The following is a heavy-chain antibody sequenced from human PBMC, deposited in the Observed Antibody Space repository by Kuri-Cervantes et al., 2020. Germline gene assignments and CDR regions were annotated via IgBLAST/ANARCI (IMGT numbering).Heavy chain of an antibody. CDR3: ARGVLEWLFPVPYYYYYYMDV. Sequence: ASVKVSCKASGGTFSNYDINWVRQATGQGLEWMGWMNPNSGNTGYAQKFQGRVTMTRNTSISTAYMELSSLRSEDTAVYYCARGVLEWLFPVPYYYYYYMDVWGKGTTVTVSS. J-gene: IGHJ6*03. CDR1: GGTFSNYD. D-gene: IGHD3-3*01. CDR2: MNPNSGNT. V-gene: IGHV1-8*02.